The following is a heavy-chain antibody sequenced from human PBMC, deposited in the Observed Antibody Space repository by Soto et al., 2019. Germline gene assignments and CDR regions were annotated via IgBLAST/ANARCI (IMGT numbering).Heavy chain of an antibody. CDR1: GGTFSSYA. CDR3: AREGCTSGVCYHYYYYGMDV. V-gene: IGHV1-69*06. D-gene: IGHD2-8*01. J-gene: IGHJ6*02. CDR2: IIPIFGTA. Sequence: QVQLVQSGAEVKKPGSSVKVSCKASGGTFSSYAISWVRQAPGQGLEWMGGIIPIFGTANYAQKFQGRVTITADKSTSTAYMELSSLRSEDTAVYYCAREGCTSGVCYHYYYYGMDVWGQGTTVTVSS.